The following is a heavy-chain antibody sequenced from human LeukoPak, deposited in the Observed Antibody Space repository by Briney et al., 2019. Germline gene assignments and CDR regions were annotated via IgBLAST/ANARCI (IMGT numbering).Heavy chain of an antibody. Sequence: SETLSLTCTVSGGSISSYYWSWIRQPPGKGLEWIGYIYYSGSTNYNPSLKSRVTISVDTSKNQFSLKLSSVTAADTAVYYCARALNYYDTDDAFDIWGQGTMVTVSP. CDR3: ARALNYYDTDDAFDI. CDR2: IYYSGST. J-gene: IGHJ3*02. CDR1: GGSISSYY. D-gene: IGHD3-22*01. V-gene: IGHV4-59*01.